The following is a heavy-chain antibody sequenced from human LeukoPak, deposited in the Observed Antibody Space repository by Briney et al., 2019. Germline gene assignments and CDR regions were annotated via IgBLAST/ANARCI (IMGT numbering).Heavy chain of an antibody. J-gene: IGHJ4*02. CDR3: ASHKYTSGWYFYFDY. D-gene: IGHD6-19*01. Sequence: GGSLRLSCAASGFTVGTNYMSWVRQAPGKGLEWVSVIYSGGSTYYADSVKGRFTISRDNSKNTLYVQMSSLRAEDTAVYYCASHKYTSGWYFYFDYWGQGTLVTVCS. CDR2: IYSGGST. V-gene: IGHV3-66*04. CDR1: GFTVGTNY.